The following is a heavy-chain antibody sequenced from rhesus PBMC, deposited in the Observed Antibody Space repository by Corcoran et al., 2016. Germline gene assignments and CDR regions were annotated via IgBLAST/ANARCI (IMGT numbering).Heavy chain of an antibody. Sequence: QVQLQESGPGLVKPSETLPLTCAVSGASISSHYWSWIRQAPGKGLEWIGRIYGSGGSSEYNPSLKRRVTISIDTSKNQFSSKLSSGTAADTAVYYCATKREYSSGGFDYWGQGVLVTVSS. V-gene: IGHV4S2*01. CDR1: GASISSHY. D-gene: IGHD6-31*01. CDR2: IYGSGGSS. CDR3: ATKREYSSGGFDY. J-gene: IGHJ4*01.